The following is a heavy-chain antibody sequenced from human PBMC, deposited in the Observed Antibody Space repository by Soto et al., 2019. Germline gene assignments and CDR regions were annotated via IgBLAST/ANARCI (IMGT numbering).Heavy chain of an antibody. J-gene: IGHJ4*02. Sequence: EVQLLESGGGLVQPGGSLRLSCAASGFSFSTCAVSWVRQAPGKGLEWVSSISASGDTTHYAESVRGRFTISRDNSRNTLHLQMSSLTAEDTAIYSCAAQATCYFVPFAFWGRGTLVTVSS. D-gene: IGHD1-26*01. CDR2: ISASGDTT. CDR1: GFSFSTCA. CDR3: AAQATCYFVPFAF. V-gene: IGHV3-23*01.